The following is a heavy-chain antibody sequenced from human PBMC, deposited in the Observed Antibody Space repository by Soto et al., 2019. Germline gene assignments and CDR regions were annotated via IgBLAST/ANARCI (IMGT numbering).Heavy chain of an antibody. J-gene: IGHJ6*02. D-gene: IGHD4-17*01. CDR1: GYTFNSYG. Sequence: GASVKVSCKASGYTFNSYGISWVRQAPGQGLEWMGWISAYNGNTNYVQKVQGRVTMTTDTSTSTAYMELRSLRSDDTAVYYCARDYYYGDYVMASGMDVWGQGTTVTVSS. CDR2: ISAYNGNT. CDR3: ARDYYYGDYVMASGMDV. V-gene: IGHV1-18*01.